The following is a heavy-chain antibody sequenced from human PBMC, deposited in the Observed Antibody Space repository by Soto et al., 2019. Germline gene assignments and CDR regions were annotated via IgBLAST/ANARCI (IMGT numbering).Heavy chain of an antibody. V-gene: IGHV4-34*01. CDR2: INHSGST. CDR3: ARGRFYSSSSFNY. D-gene: IGHD6-6*01. Sequence: SETLSLTCAVYGGSFSCYYWSWIRQPPGKGLEWIGEINHSGSTNYNPSLKSRVTISVDTSKNQFSLKLSSVTAADTAVYYCARGRFYSSSSFNYWGQGTLVTVS. J-gene: IGHJ4*02. CDR1: GGSFSCYY.